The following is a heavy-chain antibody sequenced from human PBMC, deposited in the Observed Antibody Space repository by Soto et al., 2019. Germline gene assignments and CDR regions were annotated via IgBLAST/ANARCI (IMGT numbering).Heavy chain of an antibody. CDR1: GYTFTSYY. J-gene: IGHJ5*02. D-gene: IGHD3-22*01. V-gene: IGHV1-46*01. Sequence: VKVSFKASGYTFTSYYMHLLLQAPGQGLELMGIINPSGGSTSYAQKFQGRVTMTRDTSTSTVYMELSSLRSEDTAVYYCAREDLDYYDSRNWFDPWGQGTLVTVSS. CDR2: INPSGGST. CDR3: AREDLDYYDSRNWFDP.